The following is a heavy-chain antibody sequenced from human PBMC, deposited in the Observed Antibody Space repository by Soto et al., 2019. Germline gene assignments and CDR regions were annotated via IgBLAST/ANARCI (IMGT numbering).Heavy chain of an antibody. CDR1: GYTLTELS. J-gene: IGHJ4*02. Sequence: ASVKVSCTVSGYTLTELSMHWVRQAPGKGLEWMGGFDPEDGETIYAQKFQGRVTMTEDTSTDTAYMELSSLRSEDTAVYYCATGSGSGTTRHPSFDYWGQGTLVTVSS. CDR2: FDPEDGET. V-gene: IGHV1-24*01. CDR3: ATGSGSGTTRHPSFDY. D-gene: IGHD1-1*01.